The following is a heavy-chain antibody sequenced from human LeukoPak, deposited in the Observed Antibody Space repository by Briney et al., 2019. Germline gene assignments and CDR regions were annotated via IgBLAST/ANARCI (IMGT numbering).Heavy chain of an antibody. CDR3: ARGPPPTYYYDSSGNQDYYYGMDV. D-gene: IGHD3-22*01. V-gene: IGHV1-8*01. CDR1: GYTFTSYD. CDR2: MNPNSGNT. Sequence: ASVKVSCKASGYTFTSYDINWVRQATGQGLEWMGWMNPNSGNTGYAQKFQGRVTMTRNTSISTAYMKLSSLRSEDTAVYYCARGPPPTYYYDSSGNQDYYYGMDVWGQGTTVTVSS. J-gene: IGHJ6*02.